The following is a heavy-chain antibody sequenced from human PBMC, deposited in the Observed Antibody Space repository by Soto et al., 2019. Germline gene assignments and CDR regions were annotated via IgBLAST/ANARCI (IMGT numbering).Heavy chain of an antibody. Sequence: PGGSLRLSCAASGFTFSSYAMTWVRQAPGKGLEWVSAISGSGISTFYADSVKGRFTISRDNSKNTLYLQMNSLRAEDTAVYYCARDHDYDYMDVWGKGTTVTVSS. CDR2: ISGSGIST. J-gene: IGHJ6*03. CDR1: GFTFSSYA. V-gene: IGHV3-23*01. CDR3: ARDHDYDYMDV.